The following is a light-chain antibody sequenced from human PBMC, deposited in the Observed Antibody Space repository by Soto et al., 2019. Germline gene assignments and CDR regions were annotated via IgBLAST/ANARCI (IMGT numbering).Light chain of an antibody. Sequence: QSALTQPASVSGSPGQSITIPCTGTSSDVGGYNYVSWYQQHPGKAPKLMVYDVSNRPSGVSNRFSGSKSGNTASLTISGLQAEDEADYYCSSYTSSISPVVFGGGTKVTVL. CDR3: SSYTSSISPVV. CDR1: SSDVGGYNY. CDR2: DVS. V-gene: IGLV2-14*03. J-gene: IGLJ2*01.